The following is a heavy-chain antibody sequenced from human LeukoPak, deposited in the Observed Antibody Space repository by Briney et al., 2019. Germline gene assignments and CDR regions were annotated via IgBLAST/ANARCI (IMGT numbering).Heavy chain of an antibody. CDR1: GFIFSSYW. V-gene: IGHV3-7*01. J-gene: IGHJ4*02. Sequence: PGGSLRLSCAVSGFIFSSYWMAWVRQAPGKGLEWVASINQDVSRIHYVDSVKGRFTISRDNPKNSLFLQMNSLRVEDTAVYYCARLKVDVTQFDYWGQGTLVTVSS. CDR2: INQDVSRI. CDR3: ARLKVDVTQFDY.